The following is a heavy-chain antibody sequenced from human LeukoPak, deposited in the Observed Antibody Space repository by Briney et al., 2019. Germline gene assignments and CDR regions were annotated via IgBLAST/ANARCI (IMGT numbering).Heavy chain of an antibody. CDR1: GFTFSNAR. D-gene: IGHD6-19*01. J-gene: IGHJ4*02. Sequence: GSLRLSCAASGFTFSNARMNWVRQPPGKGLEWIGEIYHSGSTNYNPSLKSRVTISVDKSKNQFSLKLSSVTAADTAVYYCARVGSSGWRTQGPFDYWGQGTLVTVSS. CDR2: IYHSGST. CDR3: ARVGSSGWRTQGPFDY. V-gene: IGHV4-4*02.